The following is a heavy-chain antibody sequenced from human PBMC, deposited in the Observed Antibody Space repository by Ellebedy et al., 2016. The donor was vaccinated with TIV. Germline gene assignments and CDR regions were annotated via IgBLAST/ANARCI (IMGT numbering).Heavy chain of an antibody. D-gene: IGHD3-3*01. CDR3: VGFGVFNL. Sequence: GESLKISCAASGFTFSSNWMHWVRQAPGKGLVWVSRINSDGSRSTYADSVKGRFTISRENAKNALFLQMDGLRVDDSAVYYCVGFGVFNLWGQGAPVTVSS. CDR2: INSDGSRS. CDR1: GFTFSSNW. J-gene: IGHJ5*02. V-gene: IGHV3-74*01.